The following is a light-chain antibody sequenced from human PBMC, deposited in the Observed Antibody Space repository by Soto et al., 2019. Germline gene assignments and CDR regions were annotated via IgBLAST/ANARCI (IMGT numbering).Light chain of an antibody. CDR3: SLYAGSNSLHVV. CDR1: SSDVGAYNY. Sequence: QSALTQPPSASGSPGQSVTISCTGTSSDVGAYNYVSWYQQHPGKAPKLMIYEVSKRPSGVPDRFSGSKSGNTASLTVSGLQAEDEADYYCSLYAGSNSLHVVFGGGTKLTVL. CDR2: EVS. V-gene: IGLV2-8*01. J-gene: IGLJ2*01.